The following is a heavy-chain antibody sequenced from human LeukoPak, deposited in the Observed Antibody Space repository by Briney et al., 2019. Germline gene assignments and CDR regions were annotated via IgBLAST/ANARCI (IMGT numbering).Heavy chain of an antibody. CDR2: IIPIFGTA. CDR1: GGPFSSYA. J-gene: IGHJ6*03. V-gene: IGHV1-69*13. Sequence: SVKVSCKASGGPFSSYAISWVRQAPGQGLEWMGGIIPIFGTANYAQKFQGRVTITADESTSTAYMELSSLRSEDTAVYYCARTVVANYYYYYYMDVWGKGTTVTVSS. D-gene: IGHD2-21*01. CDR3: ARTVVANYYYYYYMDV.